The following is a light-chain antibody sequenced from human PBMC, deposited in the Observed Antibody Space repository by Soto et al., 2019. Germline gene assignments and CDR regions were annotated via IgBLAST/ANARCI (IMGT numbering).Light chain of an antibody. Sequence: QSVLTQPASVSGSPGQSITISCTGTSSDVGGYKYVSWYQQHPGKAPKLMIYEVSKRPSGVPDRFSGSKSGNTASLTVSGLQAEDEADYYCSSYAGSRYVFGTGTKVTVL. J-gene: IGLJ1*01. CDR1: SSDVGGYKY. V-gene: IGLV2-8*01. CDR2: EVS. CDR3: SSYAGSRYV.